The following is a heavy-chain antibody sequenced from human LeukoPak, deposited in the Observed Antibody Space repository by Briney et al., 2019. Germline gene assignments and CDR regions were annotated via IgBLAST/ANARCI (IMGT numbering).Heavy chain of an antibody. CDR2: INHSGST. V-gene: IGHV4-34*01. Sequence: SETLSLTCAVYGGCFSGYYWSWIRQPPGKGLEWIGEINHSGSTNYNPSLKSRVTISVDTSKNQFSLKLSSVTAADTAVYYCARGLTDAVAALPFDYWGQGTLVTVSS. CDR3: ARGLTDAVAALPFDY. D-gene: IGHD6-19*01. J-gene: IGHJ4*02. CDR1: GGCFSGYY.